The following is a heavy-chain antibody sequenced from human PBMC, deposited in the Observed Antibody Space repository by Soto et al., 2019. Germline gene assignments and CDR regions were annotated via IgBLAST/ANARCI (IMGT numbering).Heavy chain of an antibody. CDR1: GFTFRNFG. CDR2: IWYDGSKK. J-gene: IGHJ4*02. V-gene: IGHV3-33*01. CDR3: ARGLYDSSGYPDY. Sequence: QLVESGGGVVQPGRSLRLSCAASGFTFRNFGMHWVRQAPGKGLEWVAVIWYDGSKKYYTDPVKGRFTVSRDNYKNTLYLQMNSLRAEDTAVYYCARGLYDSSGYPDYWGQGTVFTVSS. D-gene: IGHD3-22*01.